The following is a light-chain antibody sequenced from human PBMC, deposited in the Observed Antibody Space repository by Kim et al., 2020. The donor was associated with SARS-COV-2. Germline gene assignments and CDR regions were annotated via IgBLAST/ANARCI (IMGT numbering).Light chain of an antibody. J-gene: IGKJ1*01. CDR1: ENIDGW. Sequence: ACVGDSVTLTCGASENIDGWLSWFQHRPGEAQKLLIFKASRLESGVPSRFSGRGSGTEFTLTISSLQSDDFGTYYCQQYNSYPWTFGQGTKVDLK. CDR3: QQYNSYPWT. V-gene: IGKV1-5*03. CDR2: KAS.